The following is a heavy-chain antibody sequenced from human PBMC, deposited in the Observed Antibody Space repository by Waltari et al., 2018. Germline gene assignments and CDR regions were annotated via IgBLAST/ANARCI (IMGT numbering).Heavy chain of an antibody. CDR3: ARAAGLLWFGELMFDP. V-gene: IGHV1-69*04. CDR2: IIPILGIA. D-gene: IGHD3-10*01. J-gene: IGHJ5*02. CDR1: GGTFSSYA. Sequence: QVQLVQSGAEVKKPGSSVKVSCKASGGTFSSYAISWVRQAPGQGLEWMGRIIPILGIANYAQKFQGRVTITADKSTSTAYMELSSLRSEDTAVYYCARAAGLLWFGELMFDPWGQGTLVTVSS.